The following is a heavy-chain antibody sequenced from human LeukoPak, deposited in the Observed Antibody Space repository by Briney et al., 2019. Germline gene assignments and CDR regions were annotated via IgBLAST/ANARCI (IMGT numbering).Heavy chain of an antibody. J-gene: IGHJ3*02. D-gene: IGHD3-10*01. V-gene: IGHV4-59*01. CDR3: ARFFGPTGDAFDI. Sequence: PSETLSLTCTVSGGSISSYYWSWIRQSPGKGLEWIGYIYDSGSSNYNPSLESRVTISVDTSKNQFSLKLSSVTAADTAVYYCARFFGPTGDAFDIWGQGTMVTVSS. CDR1: GGSISSYY. CDR2: IYDSGSS.